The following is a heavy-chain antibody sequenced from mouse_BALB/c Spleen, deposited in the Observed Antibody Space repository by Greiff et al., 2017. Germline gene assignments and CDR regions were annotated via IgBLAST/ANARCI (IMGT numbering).Heavy chain of an antibody. CDR3: ARREAPIYYGNYAPYSYAMDY. D-gene: IGHD2-1*01. CDR2: INSNGGST. J-gene: IGHJ4*01. CDR1: GFTFSSYG. Sequence: EVKLMESGGGLVQPGGSLKLSCAASGFTFSSYGMSWVRQTPDKRLELVATINSNGGSTYYPDSVKGRFTISRDNAKNTLYLQMSSLKSEDTAMYYCARREAPIYYGNYAPYSYAMDYWGQGTSVTVSP. V-gene: IGHV5-6-3*01.